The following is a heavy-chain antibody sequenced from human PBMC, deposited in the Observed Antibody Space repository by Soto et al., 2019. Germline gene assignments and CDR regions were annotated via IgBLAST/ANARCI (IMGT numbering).Heavy chain of an antibody. D-gene: IGHD5-18*01. J-gene: IGHJ1*01. V-gene: IGHV4-61*01. Sequence: SETLSLTCTVSGGSVSSGSYYWSWIRQPPGKGLEWIGYIYYSGSTNYNPSLKSRVTISVDTSKNQFSLKLSSVTAADTAVYYCARGAGGGIQQWFPPIDKWGQDALVTVSS. CDR1: GGSVSSGSYY. CDR2: IYYSGST. CDR3: ARGAGGGIQQWFPPIDK.